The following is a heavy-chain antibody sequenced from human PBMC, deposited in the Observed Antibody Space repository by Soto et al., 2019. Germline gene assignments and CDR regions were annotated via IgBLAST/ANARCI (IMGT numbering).Heavy chain of an antibody. J-gene: IGHJ4*02. V-gene: IGHV4-59*01. Sequence: SETLSLTCTVSGGSISSYYWSWIRQPPGKGLEWIGYIYYSGSTNYNPSLKSRVTISVDTSKNQFSLKLSSVTAADTAVYYCAREGMDSNYSWFDYWGQGTLVTVSS. CDR3: AREGMDSNYSWFDY. D-gene: IGHD4-4*01. CDR1: GGSISSYY. CDR2: IYYSGST.